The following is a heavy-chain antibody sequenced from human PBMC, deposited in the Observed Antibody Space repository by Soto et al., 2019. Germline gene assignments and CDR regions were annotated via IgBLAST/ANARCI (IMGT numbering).Heavy chain of an antibody. V-gene: IGHV3-23*01. J-gene: IGHJ4*02. D-gene: IGHD3-22*01. Sequence: PGGSLRLSCAASEFPFSNYAMSWVRQAPGKGLEWVSAISYGGGTTYYADSVKGRFTISRDNSKNTLYLQMNSLRAEDTAVYYCAKNPGYYYDSTGYHFDYWGQGTLVTVPQ. CDR2: ISYGGGTT. CDR3: AKNPGYYYDSTGYHFDY. CDR1: EFPFSNYA.